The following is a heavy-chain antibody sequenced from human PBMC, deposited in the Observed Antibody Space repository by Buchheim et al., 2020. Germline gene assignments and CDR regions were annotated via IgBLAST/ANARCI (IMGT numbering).Heavy chain of an antibody. CDR2: IWYDGSNK. Sequence: QVQLVESGGGVVQPGRSLRLSCAASGFTFSSYGMHWVRQAPGRGLEWVAVIWYDGSNKYYADSVKGRFTISRDNSKNTLYLQMNSLRAEDTAVYYCARDQDYCSSTSCYIYYYYGMDVWGQGTT. D-gene: IGHD2-2*02. V-gene: IGHV3-33*01. CDR3: ARDQDYCSSTSCYIYYYYGMDV. CDR1: GFTFSSYG. J-gene: IGHJ6*02.